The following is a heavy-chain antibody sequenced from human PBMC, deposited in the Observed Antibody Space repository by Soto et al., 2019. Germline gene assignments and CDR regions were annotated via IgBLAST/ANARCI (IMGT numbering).Heavy chain of an antibody. CDR2: VCAKSGDP. CDR1: GYTFTSYA. Sequence: ASVKVSCKASGYTFTSYAMRWVQQPPAKALEWMSCVCAKSGDPGYARKLQGRVTMTTDTSTSTAYMELRSLRSDDTAVYYCARDPPYSSGWYAGFDPWGQGTLVTVSS. V-gene: IGHV1-18*01. J-gene: IGHJ5*02. D-gene: IGHD6-19*01. CDR3: ARDPPYSSGWYAGFDP.